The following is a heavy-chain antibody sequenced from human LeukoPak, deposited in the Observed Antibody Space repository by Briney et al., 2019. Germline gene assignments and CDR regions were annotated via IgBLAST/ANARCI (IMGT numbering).Heavy chain of an antibody. CDR2: ISSSGSTI. CDR3: AKGGQQLVIDY. CDR1: GFTFSSYE. J-gene: IGHJ4*02. Sequence: PGGALRLSCAASGFTFSSYEMNGVRQAPGKGLEGVSYISSSGSTIYYADSVKGRFTISRDNAKNSLYLQMNSLRAEDTAVYYCAKGGQQLVIDYWGQGTLVTVSS. V-gene: IGHV3-48*03. D-gene: IGHD6-13*01.